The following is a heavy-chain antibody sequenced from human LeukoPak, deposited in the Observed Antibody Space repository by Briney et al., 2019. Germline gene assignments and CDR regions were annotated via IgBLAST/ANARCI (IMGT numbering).Heavy chain of an antibody. CDR3: ARDRTTVTTFDY. CDR2: ISSSSSYI. CDR1: GFTFSSNW. Sequence: GGSLRLSCAASGFTFSSNWMHWVRQAPGKGLEWVSSISSSSSYIYYADSVKGRFTISRDNAKNSLYLQMNTLRAEDTAVYYCARDRTTVTTFDYWGQGTLVTVSS. D-gene: IGHD4-17*01. V-gene: IGHV3-21*01. J-gene: IGHJ4*02.